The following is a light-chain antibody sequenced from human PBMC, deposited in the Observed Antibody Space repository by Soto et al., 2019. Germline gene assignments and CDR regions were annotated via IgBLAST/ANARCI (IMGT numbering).Light chain of an antibody. J-gene: IGLJ1*01. CDR1: GSDIGGYNF. CDR2: EVN. V-gene: IGLV2-8*01. Sequence: QSVLTQPPSASGSPGQSVTISCTGTGSDIGGYNFVSWYQQHPGKVPKLIIYEVNKRPSGVPDRFSGSKSGNTASLTVSGLQADEEADYYCSSYAGTNNRYVFGTGTKLTVL. CDR3: SSYAGTNNRYV.